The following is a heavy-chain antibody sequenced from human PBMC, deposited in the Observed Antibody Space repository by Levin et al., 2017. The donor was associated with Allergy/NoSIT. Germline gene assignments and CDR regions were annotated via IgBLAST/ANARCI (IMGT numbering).Heavy chain of an antibody. V-gene: IGHV3-23*01. Sequence: PGGSLRLSCAASGFTFSSYAMSWVRQAPGKGLEWVSTISGSGGNTYYADSVKGRFTISRDNSKNTLYLQMNSLRAEDTAVYYCAKDQTPNMVTAGTEFDYWGQGTLVTVSS. CDR3: AKDQTPNMVTAGTEFDY. J-gene: IGHJ4*02. D-gene: IGHD6-13*01. CDR2: ISGSGGNT. CDR1: GFTFSSYA.